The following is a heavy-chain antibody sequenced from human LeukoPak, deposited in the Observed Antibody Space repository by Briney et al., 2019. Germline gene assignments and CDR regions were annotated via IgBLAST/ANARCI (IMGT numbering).Heavy chain of an antibody. CDR1: GFTVSSNY. V-gene: IGHV3-53*01. Sequence: GGSLRLSCAASGFTVSSNYMSWVRQAPGKGLEWVSVIYSGGSTYYADSVKGRFTISRDNSKNTLYLQMNSLRAEDTAVYCCARYCSGGSCYSIGHAFDIWGQGTMVTVSS. J-gene: IGHJ3*02. CDR3: ARYCSGGSCYSIGHAFDI. CDR2: IYSGGST. D-gene: IGHD2-15*01.